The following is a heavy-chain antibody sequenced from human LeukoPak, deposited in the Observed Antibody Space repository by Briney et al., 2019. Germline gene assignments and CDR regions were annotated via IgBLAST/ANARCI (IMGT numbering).Heavy chain of an antibody. CDR3: ARGGSRWLQLGFGY. Sequence: PSETPSLTCAVYGGSFSGYYWSWIRQPPGKGLEWIGEINHSGSTNYNPSLKSRVTISVDTSKNQFSLKLSSVTAADTAVYYCARGGSRWLQLGFGYWGQGTLVTVSS. CDR1: GGSFSGYY. D-gene: IGHD5-24*01. CDR2: INHSGST. V-gene: IGHV4-34*01. J-gene: IGHJ4*02.